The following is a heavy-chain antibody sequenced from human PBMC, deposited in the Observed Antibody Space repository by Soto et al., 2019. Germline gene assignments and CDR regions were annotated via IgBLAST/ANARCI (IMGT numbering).Heavy chain of an antibody. D-gene: IGHD1-1*01. CDR3: AKSSYWNYFDY. V-gene: IGHV3-30*18. CDR1: GFTFSSYG. Sequence: LRLSCAASGFTFSSYGMHWVRQAPGKGLEWVAVISYDGSNKYYADSVKGRFTISRDNSKNTLYLQMNSLRAEDTAVYYCAKSSYWNYFDYWGQGTLVTVSS. CDR2: ISYDGSNK. J-gene: IGHJ4*02.